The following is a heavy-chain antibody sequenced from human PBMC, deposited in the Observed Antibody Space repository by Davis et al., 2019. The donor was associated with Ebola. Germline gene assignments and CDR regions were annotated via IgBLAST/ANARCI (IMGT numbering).Heavy chain of an antibody. D-gene: IGHD1-26*01. V-gene: IGHV3-21*01. CDR3: ASRGVGATRV. CDR2: ISSSSSYI. J-gene: IGHJ4*02. Sequence: GESLKISCAASGFTFSSYSMNWVRQAPGKGLEWVSSISSSSSYIYYADSVKGRFTISRDNAKNSLYLQMNSLRAEDTAVYYCASRGVGATRVWGQGTLVTVSS. CDR1: GFTFSSYS.